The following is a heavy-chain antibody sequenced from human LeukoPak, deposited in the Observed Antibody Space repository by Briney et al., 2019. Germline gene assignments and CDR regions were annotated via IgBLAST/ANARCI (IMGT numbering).Heavy chain of an antibody. CDR1: GFTFGGYW. D-gene: IGHD3-22*01. J-gene: IGHJ4*02. Sequence: GGSLRLSCAASGFTFGGYWMSWVRQAPGKGLEWVANIKQDGSEKYYVDSVKGRFTISRDNAKNSLYLQMNSLRAEDTAVYYCAKDPLINYYDSSGFQYYFDYWGQGTLVTVSS. V-gene: IGHV3-7*05. CDR2: IKQDGSEK. CDR3: AKDPLINYYDSSGFQYYFDY.